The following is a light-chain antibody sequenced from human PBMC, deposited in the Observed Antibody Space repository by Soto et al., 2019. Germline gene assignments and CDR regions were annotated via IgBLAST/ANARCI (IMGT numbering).Light chain of an antibody. J-gene: IGKJ1*01. CDR2: KAS. CDR1: QSISSW. Sequence: DIQMTQSPSTLSASVGDRVTITCRASQSISSWLAWYQQKPGKAPEFLIYKASSLKSGVPSRFSGSGSGTEFTLTISSLQPDDFATYYCQQYNTYSPWTFGQGTKVEI. CDR3: QQYNTYSPWT. V-gene: IGKV1-5*03.